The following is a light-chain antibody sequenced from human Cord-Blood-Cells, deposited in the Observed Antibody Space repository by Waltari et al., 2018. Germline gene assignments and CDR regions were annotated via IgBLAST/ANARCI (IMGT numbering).Light chain of an antibody. CDR3: QVWDSSSDHWV. CDR2: DDS. CDR1: NIGSKN. J-gene: IGLJ3*02. Sequence: SYVLTQPPSVSVAPGTTARITCGGNNIGSKNVHWYQQKPGQAPVLVVYDDSARPSGIPERFSGSNSGNTATLTISRVEAGYEADYYCQVWDSSSDHWVFGGGTKLTVL. V-gene: IGLV3-21*03.